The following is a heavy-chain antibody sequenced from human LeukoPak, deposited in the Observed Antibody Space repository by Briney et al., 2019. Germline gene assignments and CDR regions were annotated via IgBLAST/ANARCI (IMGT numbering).Heavy chain of an antibody. Sequence: GGSLRLSCGDSTFNFSDYGMHWVRQAPGEGLEWLALISYDGRTKFYADSLKGRFTISRDNSKNTLYLQLNSLRAEDTAVYYCAKVMDRDIVATIRLGSQYYFDYWGQGTLVTVSS. CDR1: TFNFSDYG. J-gene: IGHJ4*02. V-gene: IGHV3-30*18. D-gene: IGHD5-12*01. CDR3: AKVMDRDIVATIRLGSQYYFDY. CDR2: ISYDGRTK.